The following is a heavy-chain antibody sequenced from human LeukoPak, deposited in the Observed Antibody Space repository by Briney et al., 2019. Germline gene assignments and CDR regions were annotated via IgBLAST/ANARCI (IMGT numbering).Heavy chain of an antibody. CDR2: INPNSGGT. D-gene: IGHD2-15*01. CDR3: ERDVGITIAVSFGP. Sequence: ASLKVSCTASGYTFTGYDMHWVRQAPGQGLEWIAWINPNSGGTNYAQTVQGRFTISRDKATSTVYMEVRGLRSDDTAVYYCERDVGITIAVSFGPWGKGTLVTVSS. V-gene: IGHV1-2*02. CDR1: GYTFTGYD. J-gene: IGHJ5*01.